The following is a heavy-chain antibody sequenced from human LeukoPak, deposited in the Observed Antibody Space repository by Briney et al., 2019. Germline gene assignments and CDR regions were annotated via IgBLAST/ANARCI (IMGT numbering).Heavy chain of an antibody. V-gene: IGHV3-23*01. Sequence: PGGSLLLSCAASGFTFSNYAMNWVRPAPGKGLEWVSSISESGDTTHYADSVKGRFTISRDNAQNTLYLQMNTLRAEDTALYYCAKQWVDCWGQGTLVTVSS. D-gene: IGHD1-26*01. J-gene: IGHJ4*02. CDR3: AKQWVDC. CDR1: GFTFSNYA. CDR2: ISESGDTT.